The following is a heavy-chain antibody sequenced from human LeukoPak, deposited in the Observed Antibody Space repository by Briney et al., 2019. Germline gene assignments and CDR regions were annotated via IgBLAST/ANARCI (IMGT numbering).Heavy chain of an antibody. D-gene: IGHD6-13*01. CDR1: GFTFSSYA. CDR3: ARDSASAGDYNYFYATDV. V-gene: IGHV3-48*02. J-gene: IGHJ6*02. CDR2: ISSSSNTI. Sequence: AGGSLRLSCAASGFTFSSYAMSWVRQAPGKGLEWVSYISSSSNTIYYAGSVKGRFTISRDNAKNSLYLQMNSLRDEDTAMYYCARDSASAGDYNYFYATDVWGQGTTVTVSS.